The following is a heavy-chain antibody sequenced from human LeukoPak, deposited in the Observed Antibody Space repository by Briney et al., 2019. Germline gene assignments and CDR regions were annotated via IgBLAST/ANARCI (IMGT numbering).Heavy chain of an antibody. Sequence: ASVKVSCKASGYTFTSYGISWVRQAPGQGLEWMGWISAYNGNTNYAQKLQGRVTMTTDTSTSTAYMELRSLRSDDTAAYYCARGRKSITIFGVVIIPFDYWGQGTLVTVSS. V-gene: IGHV1-18*01. CDR1: GYTFTSYG. J-gene: IGHJ4*02. CDR2: ISAYNGNT. D-gene: IGHD3-3*01. CDR3: ARGRKSITIFGVVIIPFDY.